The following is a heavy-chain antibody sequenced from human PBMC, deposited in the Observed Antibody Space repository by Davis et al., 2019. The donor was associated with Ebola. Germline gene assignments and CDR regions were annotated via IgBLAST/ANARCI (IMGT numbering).Heavy chain of an antibody. Sequence: SETLSLTCAVYGGSFSGYYWSWIRQPPGKGLEWIGEINHSGSTNYNPSLKSRITISVDTSKNQFSLKLSSVNAADTAVYYCARGRIVVVPAPWFDPWGQGTLVTVSS. CDR2: INHSGST. J-gene: IGHJ5*02. CDR1: GGSFSGYY. CDR3: ARGRIVVVPAPWFDP. V-gene: IGHV4-34*01. D-gene: IGHD2-2*01.